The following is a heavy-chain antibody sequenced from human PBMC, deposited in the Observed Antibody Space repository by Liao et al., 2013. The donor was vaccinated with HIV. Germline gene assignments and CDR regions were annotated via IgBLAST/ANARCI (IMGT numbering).Heavy chain of an antibody. J-gene: IGHJ4*02. Sequence: QVQLQESGPGLVKPSETLSLTCTVSGVPINTYYWSWVRQPAGEGLEWIGEIHPRGSTNSNPSLKSRVTISVDTSKKQFSLKLTSVTAADTAVYYCARGVTGDRAVEGIFDYWGLGTLVTVSS. CDR3: ARGVTGDRAVEGIFDY. CDR1: GVPINTYY. D-gene: IGHD7-27*01. CDR2: IHPRGST. V-gene: IGHV4-4*07.